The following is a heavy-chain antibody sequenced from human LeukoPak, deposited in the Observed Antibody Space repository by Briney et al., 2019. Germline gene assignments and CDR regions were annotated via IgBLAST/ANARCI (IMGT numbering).Heavy chain of an antibody. D-gene: IGHD2-2*01. J-gene: IGHJ5*02. CDR2: ISGTTGVT. CDR3: ARDIEPAAMWVNWFDP. Sequence: GGSLRLSCAASGFTFSSYAMTWVRQAPGKGLEWISVISGTTGVTVYADSVKGRFTISRDNSKNTLDLQMKSLRAEDTAMYYCARDIEPAAMWVNWFDPWGQGTLVTVSS. CDR1: GFTFSSYA. V-gene: IGHV3-23*01.